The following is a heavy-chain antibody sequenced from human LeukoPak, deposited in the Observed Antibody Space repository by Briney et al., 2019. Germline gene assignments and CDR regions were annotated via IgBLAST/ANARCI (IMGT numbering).Heavy chain of an antibody. V-gene: IGHV3-30*04. J-gene: IGHJ4*02. CDR2: ISYDGSNK. CDR3: AKDPDYYGHHLDY. D-gene: IGHD3-10*01. Sequence: GGSLRLSCAASGFTFSSYAMHWVRQAPGKGLEWVAVISYDGSNKYYADSVKGRFTISRDNSKNTLYLQMNSLRAEDTAVCYCAKDPDYYGHHLDYWGQGTLVTVSS. CDR1: GFTFSSYA.